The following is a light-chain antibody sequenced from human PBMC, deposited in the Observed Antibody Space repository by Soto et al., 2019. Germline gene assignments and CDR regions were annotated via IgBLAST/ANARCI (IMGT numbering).Light chain of an antibody. Sequence: DIVMTQSPDSLAVSLGERATINCKSSQNILNRSNNKNYLAWYQQKPGQPPKLLIYWASTRESGVPDRFSGSGYRTDFTLTISSLQAEDVAVYYCQQYYDPPYTFGQGIKLEIK. J-gene: IGKJ2*01. V-gene: IGKV4-1*01. CDR2: WAS. CDR3: QQYYDPPYT. CDR1: QNILNRSNNKNY.